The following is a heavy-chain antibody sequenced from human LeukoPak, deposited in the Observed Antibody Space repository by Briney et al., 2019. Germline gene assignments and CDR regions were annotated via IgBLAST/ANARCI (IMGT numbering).Heavy chain of an antibody. CDR3: GIFAVIVGGGLDI. CDR1: GGSFSDYY. V-gene: IGHV4-34*01. J-gene: IGHJ3*02. Sequence: SETLSLTCAVYGGSFSDYYFTWIRQPPGKGLEWLGDINHSGNSSYNKSLKSRVTISVDTSKNQVSLELNSVTAADTAVYYCGIFAVIVGGGLDIWGQGTVVTVSS. CDR2: INHSGNS. D-gene: IGHD1-26*01.